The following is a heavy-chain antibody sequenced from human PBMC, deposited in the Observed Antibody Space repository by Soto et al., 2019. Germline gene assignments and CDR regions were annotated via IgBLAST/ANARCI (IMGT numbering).Heavy chain of an antibody. CDR3: AKDGVQPYYYYGMDV. CDR1: GFTFSSYA. D-gene: IGHD1-1*01. CDR2: ISGSGGST. Sequence: GGSLRLSCAASGFTFSSYAMSWVRQAPGKGLEWVSAISGSGGSTYYADSVKGRFTISRDNSKNTLYLQMNSLRAEDTAVYYCAKDGVQPYYYYGMDVWGQGTTVTVSS. J-gene: IGHJ6*02. V-gene: IGHV3-23*01.